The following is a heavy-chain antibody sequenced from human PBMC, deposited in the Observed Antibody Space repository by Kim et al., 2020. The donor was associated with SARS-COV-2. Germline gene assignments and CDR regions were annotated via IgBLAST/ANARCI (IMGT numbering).Heavy chain of an antibody. J-gene: IGHJ4*02. D-gene: IGHD1-26*01. V-gene: IGHV4-34*01. Sequence: SETLSLTCAVYGGSFSGYYWSWIRQPPGKGLEWIGEINHSGSTNYNPSLKSRVTISVDTSKNQFSLKLSSVTAADTAVYYCARGGGGSYSYFDYWGQGTLVTVSS. CDR2: INHSGST. CDR3: ARGGGGSYSYFDY. CDR1: GGSFSGYY.